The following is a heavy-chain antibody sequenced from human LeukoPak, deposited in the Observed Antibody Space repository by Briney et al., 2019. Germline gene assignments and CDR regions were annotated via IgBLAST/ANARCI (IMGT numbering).Heavy chain of an antibody. V-gene: IGHV3-30-3*01. CDR2: ISYDGSNK. CDR1: GFTFSSYA. J-gene: IGHJ4*02. CDR3: ARDKWVVAATLDY. D-gene: IGHD2-15*01. Sequence: GGSLRLSCAASGFTFSSYAMHLVRQAPGKGLEWVAVISYDGSNKYYADSVKGRFTISRDNSKNTLYLQMNSLRAEDTAVYYCARDKWVVAATLDYWGQGTLVTVSS.